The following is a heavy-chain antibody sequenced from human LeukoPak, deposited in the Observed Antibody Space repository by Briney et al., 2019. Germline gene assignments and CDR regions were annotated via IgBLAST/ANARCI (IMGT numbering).Heavy chain of an antibody. CDR2: ISYDGCNK. D-gene: IGHD3-22*01. J-gene: IGHJ4*02. Sequence: GRSLRLSCAASGFTFSSYAMHWVRQAPGKGLEWVAVISYDGCNKYYADSVKGRFTISRDNSKNTLYLQMNSLRAEDTAVYYCARDWNYYDSSGLLDYWGQGTLVTVSS. V-gene: IGHV3-30-3*01. CDR1: GFTFSSYA. CDR3: ARDWNYYDSSGLLDY.